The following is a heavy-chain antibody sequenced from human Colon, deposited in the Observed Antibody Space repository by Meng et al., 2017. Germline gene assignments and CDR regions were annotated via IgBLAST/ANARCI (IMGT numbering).Heavy chain of an antibody. CDR1: GYSFTSYA. J-gene: IGHJ6*02. CDR3: MTTALTADYYYYGKDV. V-gene: IGHV1-18*01. Sequence: ASVKVSCKASGYSFTSYAISWIRQAPGQGREWMGWISAHNGNTHYAQSLQGRVTLTTDTSTSTAYMEVRSLRSDDTAVYYCMTTALTADYYYYGKDVWGQGTTVTVSS. D-gene: IGHD1-14*01. CDR2: ISAHNGNT.